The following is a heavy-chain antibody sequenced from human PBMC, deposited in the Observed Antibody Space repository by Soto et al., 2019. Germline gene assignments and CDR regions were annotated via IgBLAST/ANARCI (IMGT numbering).Heavy chain of an antibody. D-gene: IGHD1-1*01. V-gene: IGHV3-30-3*01. J-gene: IGHJ5*02. CDR3: AGGQLWFDP. CDR1: GFNFNGYF. CDR2: ISSDGSNK. Sequence: QVQLVESGGGLVQPGKSLRLSCAASGFNFNGYFMHWVRQAPGKGLEWVAVISSDGSNKYYADSVTGRFTISRDNSKKTLYLQMSSLKPDDTAVYSCAGGQLWFDPLGQGTLVTVSS.